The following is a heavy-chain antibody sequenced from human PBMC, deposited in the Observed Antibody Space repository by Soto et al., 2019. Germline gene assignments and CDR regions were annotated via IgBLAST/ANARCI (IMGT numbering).Heavy chain of an antibody. CDR1: GFTFRSYG. D-gene: IGHD6-25*01. J-gene: IGHJ6*02. Sequence: HPGGSLRLSCAASGFTFRSYGMHWVRQAPGKGLEWVAIISYDGSNKYYPDSVKGRFTISRDKSKNTLYLQMNSLRVEDTAVYYCAKDRLANPPYYYYYYGMDVWGQGTTVTVSS. V-gene: IGHV3-30*18. CDR3: AKDRLANPPYYYYYYGMDV. CDR2: ISYDGSNK.